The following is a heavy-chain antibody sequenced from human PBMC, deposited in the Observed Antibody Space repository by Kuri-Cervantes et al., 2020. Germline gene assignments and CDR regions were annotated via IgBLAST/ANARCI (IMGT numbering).Heavy chain of an antibody. J-gene: IGHJ6*02. CDR2: INPNSGGT. CDR1: GYTFTGYY. CDR3: ARLFRSYYGSGSYKVYYYGMDV. V-gene: IGHV1-2*02. Sequence: ASVKVSCKASGYTFTGYYMHWVRQAPGQGLEWMGWINPNSGGTNYAQKFQGRVTMTRDTSIGTAYMELRSLRSDDTAVYYCARLFRSYYGSGSYKVYYYGMDVWGQGTTVTVSS. D-gene: IGHD3-10*01.